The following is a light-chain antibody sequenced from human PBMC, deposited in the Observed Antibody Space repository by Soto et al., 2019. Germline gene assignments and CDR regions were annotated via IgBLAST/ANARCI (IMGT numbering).Light chain of an antibody. Sequence: EIVLTQSTGTLSLSPGERATLSCRASQSVSSSYLAWYQQKPGQDPRLLIYGASSRATGMPDRFSGSGSGTDFKLTISRLVPEDFAVYCCQQKHGYTFGQGTKLENK. J-gene: IGKJ2*01. V-gene: IGKV3-20*01. CDR1: QSVSSSY. CDR3: QQKHGYT. CDR2: GAS.